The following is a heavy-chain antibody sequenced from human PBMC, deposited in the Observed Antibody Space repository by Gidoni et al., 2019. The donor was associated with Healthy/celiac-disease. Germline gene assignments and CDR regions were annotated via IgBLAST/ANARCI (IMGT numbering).Heavy chain of an antibody. V-gene: IGHV3-48*02. CDR2: ISSSSSTI. J-gene: IGHJ4*02. CDR3: ASADCSSTSCNIDY. CDR1: GFPFSSYS. D-gene: IGHD2-2*01. Sequence: EVQLVESGGGLVQPGGSLRLSCAASGFPFSSYSMNWVRQAPGKGLEWVSYISSSSSTIYYADSVKGRFTISRDNAKNSLYLQMNSLRDEDTAVYYCASADCSSTSCNIDYWGQGTLVTVSS.